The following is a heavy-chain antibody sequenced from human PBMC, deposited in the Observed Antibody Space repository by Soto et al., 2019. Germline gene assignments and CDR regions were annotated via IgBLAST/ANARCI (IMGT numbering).Heavy chain of an antibody. Sequence: EVQLLQSGAEVKKPGESLKISCKGSGYRFTSYWIGWVRQMPGKGLEWMVIMYPGDSNTRYSPSFQGQVTISADKPISTAYLHWSSLKASDIAMYYCVRVTGTTGKADVWGQGTTVTVSS. CDR2: MYPGDSNT. CDR3: VRVTGTTGKADV. CDR1: GYRFTSYW. D-gene: IGHD1-7*01. V-gene: IGHV5-51*01. J-gene: IGHJ6*02.